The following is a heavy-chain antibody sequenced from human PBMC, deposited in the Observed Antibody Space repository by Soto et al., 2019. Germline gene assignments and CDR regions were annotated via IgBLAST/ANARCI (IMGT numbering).Heavy chain of an antibody. CDR3: ARVGFYDSSGYYYYFDY. CDR2: TYYRSKWYN. V-gene: IGHV6-1*01. J-gene: IGHJ4*02. D-gene: IGHD3-22*01. CDR1: GDSVSSNSAA. Sequence: SQTLSLTCAISGDSVSSNSAAWNWIRQSPSRGLEWLGRTYYRSKWYNDYAVSVKSRITINPDTSKNQFSLQLNSVTPEDTAVYYCARVGFYDSSGYYYYFDYWGQGTLVTGSS.